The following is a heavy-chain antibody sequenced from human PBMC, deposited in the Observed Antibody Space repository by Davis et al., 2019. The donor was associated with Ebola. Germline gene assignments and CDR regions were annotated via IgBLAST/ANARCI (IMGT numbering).Heavy chain of an antibody. CDR3: AATYEFWSGYFGY. J-gene: IGHJ4*02. D-gene: IGHD3-3*01. V-gene: IGHV1-18*01. CDR2: ISAYNGNT. CDR1: GCTFSSYA. Sequence: ASVNVSCKASGCTFSSYAISWLRQAPGQGLEWMGWISAYNGNTNYAQKLQGRVTMTTDTSTSTAYMELRSLRSDDTAVYYCAATYEFWSGYFGYWGQGTLVTVSS.